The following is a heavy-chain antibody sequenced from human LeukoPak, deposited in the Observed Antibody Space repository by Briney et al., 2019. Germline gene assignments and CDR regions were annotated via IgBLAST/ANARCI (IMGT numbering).Heavy chain of an antibody. CDR2: IFSGGST. CDR3: AREPRRLGDLLTI. CDR1: GFTVSNNH. Sequence: GSLRPSCAASGFTVSNNHMIWVRQAPGKGLEWVSVIFSGGSTYYADSVKGRFTISRDNSKNMVYLQMNSLRVEDTAVYYCAREPRRLGDLLTIWGQGTMVTVSS. D-gene: IGHD3-16*01. V-gene: IGHV3-66*01. J-gene: IGHJ3*02.